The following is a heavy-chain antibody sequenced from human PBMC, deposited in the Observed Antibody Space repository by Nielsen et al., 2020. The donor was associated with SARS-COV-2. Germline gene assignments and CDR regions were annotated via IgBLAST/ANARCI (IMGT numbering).Heavy chain of an antibody. CDR3: ARGNCTGPTCSGLEY. CDR1: GFVLTYYA. V-gene: IGHV1-3*01. CDR2: INPGNGDT. Sequence: ASVKVSCKASGFVLTYYAVHWVRQAPGQGLEWVGWINPGNGDTKYSQKFQGRVSLTRDTPATTAYMELSSLRSEDTAVYFCARGNCTGPTCSGLEYWGQGTLVTVSS. D-gene: IGHD2-8*02. J-gene: IGHJ4*02.